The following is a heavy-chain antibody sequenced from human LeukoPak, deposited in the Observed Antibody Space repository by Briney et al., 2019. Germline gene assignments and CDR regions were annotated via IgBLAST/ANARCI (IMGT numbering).Heavy chain of an antibody. CDR1: GFTFDDYA. CDR2: INWNGGST. D-gene: IGHD5-18*01. J-gene: IGHJ2*01. V-gene: IGHV3-20*04. CDR3: ARDPRGYSYGYWYFDL. Sequence: PGGSLRLSCAASGFTFDDYAMSWVRQAPGKGLQWVSGINWNGGSTGYADSVKGRFTISRDNAKNSLYLQMNSLRAEDTALYCCARDPRGYSYGYWYFDLWGRGTLVTVSS.